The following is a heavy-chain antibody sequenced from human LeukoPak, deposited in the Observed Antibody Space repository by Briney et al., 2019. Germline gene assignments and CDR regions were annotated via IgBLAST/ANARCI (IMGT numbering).Heavy chain of an antibody. Sequence: GGSLRLSCAASGFTFTSYGMHWVRQAPGKGLEWVAVIWYDGSNQYYADSVKGRFTISRDNPKNTVYLQMNSLRVEDTAVCYCARASSGWWAVDYWGQGTLVTVSS. V-gene: IGHV3-33*01. J-gene: IGHJ4*02. CDR3: ARASSGWWAVDY. CDR1: GFTFTSYG. D-gene: IGHD6-19*01. CDR2: IWYDGSNQ.